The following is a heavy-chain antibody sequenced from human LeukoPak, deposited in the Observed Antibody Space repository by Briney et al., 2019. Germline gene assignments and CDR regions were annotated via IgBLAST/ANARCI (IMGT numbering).Heavy chain of an antibody. CDR2: VYSGGST. D-gene: IGHD3-3*01. J-gene: IGHJ6*02. Sequence: GGSLILSCAASGFTVSTIYMSWVRQAPGKGLEWVSVVYSGGSTYYADSVKGRFTISRDNSKNTLYLQMSSLRAEDTAVYYCARHFGVISKGVYYYYYGLDVWGQGTTVTVSS. CDR3: ARHFGVISKGVYYYYYGLDV. V-gene: IGHV3-66*04. CDR1: GFTVSTIY.